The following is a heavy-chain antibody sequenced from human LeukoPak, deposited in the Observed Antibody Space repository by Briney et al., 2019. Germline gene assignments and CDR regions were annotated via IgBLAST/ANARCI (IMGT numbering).Heavy chain of an antibody. CDR2: IIHSGNT. CDR1: GGSITRSIS. J-gene: IGHJ4*02. CDR3: TGYNIPYTFEF. V-gene: IGHV4-4*02. Sequence: SEALSLTCAVPGGSITRSISWTWVRQSPGTGLEWIGDIIHSGNTNYNPSLRSRLTISLNKSRNQFSLKLSSVNAADTAVYYCTGYNIPYTFEFWGQGTLVTVSS. D-gene: IGHD1-14*01.